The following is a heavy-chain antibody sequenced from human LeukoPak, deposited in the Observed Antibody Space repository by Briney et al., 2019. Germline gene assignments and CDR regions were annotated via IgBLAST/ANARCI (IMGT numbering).Heavy chain of an antibody. CDR2: INPNSGGT. CDR3: ATFGSSGWP. CDR1: GYTFTGYY. Sequence: ASVKVSCKASGYTFTGYYMHWVRQAPGQGLEWMGWINPNSGGTNYAQKFQGRVTMTEDTSTDTAYMELSSLRSEDTAVYYCATFGSSGWPWGQGTLVTVSS. D-gene: IGHD6-19*01. V-gene: IGHV1-2*02. J-gene: IGHJ4*02.